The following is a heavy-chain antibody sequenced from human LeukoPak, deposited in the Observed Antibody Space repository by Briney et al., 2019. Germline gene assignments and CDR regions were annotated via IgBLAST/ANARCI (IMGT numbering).Heavy chain of an antibody. CDR1: GFTFSDYY. CDR3: ARAMCSGGSCYSGPFDP. Sequence: PGGSLRLSCAASGFTFSDYYMSWTRQAPGKGLEWVSYISSSGNTIYYADSVKGRFTISRDNAKHSLYLQMNSLRAEDTAVYYCARAMCSGGSCYSGPFDPWGQGTLVTVSS. D-gene: IGHD2-15*01. J-gene: IGHJ5*02. CDR2: ISSSGNTI. V-gene: IGHV3-11*01.